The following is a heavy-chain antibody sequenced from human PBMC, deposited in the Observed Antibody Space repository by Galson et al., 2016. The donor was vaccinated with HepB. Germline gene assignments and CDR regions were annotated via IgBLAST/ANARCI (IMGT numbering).Heavy chain of an antibody. CDR1: GFTFSMYG. CDR3: TMISWSTSSGFGF. Sequence: SLRLSCAASGFTFSMYGMSWVRQAPGKGLEWVSSISGSRGNTYYADSVKGRFTISRDNSRNTVYVQINSLRAEDTAIYYCTMISWSTSSGFGFWGQGTRVTVSS. CDR2: ISGSRGNT. J-gene: IGHJ4*02. V-gene: IGHV3-23*01. D-gene: IGHD3-22*01.